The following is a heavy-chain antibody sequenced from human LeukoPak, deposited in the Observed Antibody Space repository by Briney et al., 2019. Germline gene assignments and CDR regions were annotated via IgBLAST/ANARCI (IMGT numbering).Heavy chain of an antibody. J-gene: IGHJ6*03. Sequence: ASVKVSCKASGYTFTRYDINWVRQATGQGLEWMGWMNPNSGNTGYAQKFQGRVTMTRNTSISTAYMELSSLRSEDTAVYYCAIGRLAARSKYYYYMDVWGKGTTVTVSS. D-gene: IGHD6-6*01. CDR3: AIGRLAARSKYYYYMDV. CDR1: GYTFTRYD. CDR2: MNPNSGNT. V-gene: IGHV1-8*01.